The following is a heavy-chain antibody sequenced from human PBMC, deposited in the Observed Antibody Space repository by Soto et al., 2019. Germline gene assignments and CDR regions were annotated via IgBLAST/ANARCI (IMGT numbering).Heavy chain of an antibody. D-gene: IGHD2-2*01. CDR3: AKEGLLGYCSSPSCDDI. CDR1: GVPFSSYS. CDR2: ISGSGGST. Sequence: GSLRPSCAASGVPFSSYSMIWVLQAPGKGLEWVSAISGSGGSTYYADSVKGRFTISRDNSKNTLYLQMNSLRAEDTAVYYCAKEGLLGYCSSPSCDDIWGQGTLVTVSS. J-gene: IGHJ3*02. V-gene: IGHV3-23*01.